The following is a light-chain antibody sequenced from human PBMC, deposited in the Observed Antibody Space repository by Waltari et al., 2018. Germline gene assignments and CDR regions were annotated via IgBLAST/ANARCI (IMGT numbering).Light chain of an antibody. Sequence: DIVMTQSPGSLAVSLGERATINCKPSQNVLSSSNNKTSLAWYQQKPGQPPRLLIYWASIRESGIPARFSGSGSGTDFTLTISSLQAEDVAVYYCQQYYTTPYTFGQGTKLEIK. V-gene: IGKV4-1*01. CDR1: QNVLSSSNNKTS. CDR3: QQYYTTPYT. CDR2: WAS. J-gene: IGKJ2*01.